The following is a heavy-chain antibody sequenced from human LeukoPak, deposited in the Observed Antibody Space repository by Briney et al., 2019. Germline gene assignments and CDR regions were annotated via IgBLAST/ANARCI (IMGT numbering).Heavy chain of an antibody. Sequence: GSLRLSCAASGLTFDDYAMHWVRQAPGKGLEWVSVISGAGTITYYADSMKGRFTVSRDNSKNSLYLQMNSLRTEDTALYYCAQYKLRSTNYYDSSGYILDYWGQGTLVTVSS. J-gene: IGHJ4*02. D-gene: IGHD3-22*01. CDR3: AQYKLRSTNYYDSSGYILDY. V-gene: IGHV3-43*02. CDR1: GLTFDDYA. CDR2: ISGAGTIT.